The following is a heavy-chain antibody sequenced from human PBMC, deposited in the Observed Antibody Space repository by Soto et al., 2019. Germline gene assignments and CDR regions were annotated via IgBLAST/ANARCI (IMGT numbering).Heavy chain of an antibody. Sequence: SETLSLTCTVSDDSSSSYKWSWIRQPPGRRLEWIGYIDSNGGTSYNPSLQSRVTISIDTSTKQFSLKLSSVTAADTAVYYCVRQGFGRLHGRVDVCGQGTTVTVSS. D-gene: IGHD3-10*01. CDR2: IDSNGGT. J-gene: IGHJ6*02. CDR1: DDSSSSYK. V-gene: IGHV4-59*08. CDR3: VRQGFGRLHGRVDV.